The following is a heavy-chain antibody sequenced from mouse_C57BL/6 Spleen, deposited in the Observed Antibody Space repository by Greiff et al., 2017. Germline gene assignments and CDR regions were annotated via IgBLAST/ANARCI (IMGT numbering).Heavy chain of an antibody. Sequence: VQLQQPGAELVKPGASVKLSCKASGYTFTSYWMHWVKQRPGRGLEWIGRIDPNSGGTKYNEKFKSKATLTVDKPSSTAYMQLSSLTSEDSAVYYCARAFTTVVEDYAMDYWGQGTSVTVSS. CDR3: ARAFTTVVEDYAMDY. CDR1: GYTFTSYW. CDR2: IDPNSGGT. V-gene: IGHV1-72*01. J-gene: IGHJ4*01. D-gene: IGHD1-1*01.